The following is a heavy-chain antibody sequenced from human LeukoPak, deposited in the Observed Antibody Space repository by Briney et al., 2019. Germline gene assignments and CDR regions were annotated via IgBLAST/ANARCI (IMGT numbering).Heavy chain of an antibody. V-gene: IGHV3-53*01. CDR1: GFTVSSNY. D-gene: IGHD3-22*01. J-gene: IGHJ3*02. Sequence: GGSLRLSCAASGFTVSSNYMSWVRQAPGKGLEWVSVIYSGGSTYYADSVKGRFTISRDNSKNTLYLQMNSLRAEDTAVYYCARDPYDSSAFDIWGQGTMVTVSS. CDR2: IYSGGST. CDR3: ARDPYDSSAFDI.